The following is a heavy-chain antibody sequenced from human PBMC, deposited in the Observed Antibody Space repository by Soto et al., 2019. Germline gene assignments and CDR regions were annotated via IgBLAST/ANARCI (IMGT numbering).Heavy chain of an antibody. CDR2: IWYDGSNK. CDR3: ARYDYFSSTSCYAIDY. CDR1: GFTFSSYG. D-gene: IGHD2-2*01. J-gene: IGHJ4*02. Sequence: PRGPLRLSCAASGFTFSSYGMHWVRQAPGKGLEWVAVIWYDGSNKYYADSVKGRFTISRDNSKNTLYLQMNSLRAEETAVYYCARYDYFSSTSCYAIDYWGQGTLVPVSS. V-gene: IGHV3-33*01.